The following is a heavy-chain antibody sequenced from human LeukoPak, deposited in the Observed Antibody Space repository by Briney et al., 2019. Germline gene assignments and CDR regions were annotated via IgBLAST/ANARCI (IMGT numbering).Heavy chain of an antibody. CDR1: GGTFSSYA. Sequence: RASVKVSCKASGGTFSSYAISWVRQAPGQGLEWMGGIIPIFGTANYAQKFQGRVTITADESTSTAYMELSSLRSEDTAVYYCARDRTVVTPNDAFDIWGQGTMVTVSS. D-gene: IGHD4-23*01. CDR2: IIPIFGTA. V-gene: IGHV1-69*13. J-gene: IGHJ3*02. CDR3: ARDRTVVTPNDAFDI.